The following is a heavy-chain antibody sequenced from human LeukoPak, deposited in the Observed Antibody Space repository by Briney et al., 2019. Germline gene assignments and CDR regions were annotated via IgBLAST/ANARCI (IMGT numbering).Heavy chain of an antibody. CDR3: AREVEYGDFLWEYYFDY. D-gene: IGHD4-17*01. J-gene: IGHJ4*02. CDR2: ISSNGGST. Sequence: GGSLRLSCSASGFTFSSYAMHWVRQAPGKGLEYVSAISSNGGSTYYADSVKGRFTISRDNAKNSLHLQMNSLRAEDTAVYYCAREVEYGDFLWEYYFDYWGQGTLVTVSS. V-gene: IGHV3-64*04. CDR1: GFTFSSYA.